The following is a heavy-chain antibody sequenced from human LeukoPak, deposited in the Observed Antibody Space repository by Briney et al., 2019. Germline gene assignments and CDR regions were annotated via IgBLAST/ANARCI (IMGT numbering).Heavy chain of an antibody. V-gene: IGHV3-23*01. Sequence: GGSLRLSCAASGFTFSSYAMNWVRQAPGKGLEWVSAISGSDGSTYYTDSVKGRFTISRDNSKTTLYLQMSSLRAEDTAVYYCAKSGRTGITAADLDYWGQGTLVTVSS. CDR3: AKSGRTGITAADLDY. CDR2: ISGSDGST. D-gene: IGHD6-13*01. J-gene: IGHJ4*02. CDR1: GFTFSSYA.